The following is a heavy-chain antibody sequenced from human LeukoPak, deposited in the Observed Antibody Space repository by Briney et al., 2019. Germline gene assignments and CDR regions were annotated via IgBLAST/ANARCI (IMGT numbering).Heavy chain of an antibody. CDR2: IYYSGNT. J-gene: IGHJ4*02. CDR1: GDPITSHY. Sequence: NPSETLSLTCSVSGDPITSHYWSWIRQPPGKGLEWIGNIYYSGNTNYNPSLKGRVTLSVDTSKNQFSLKLNSVTEADTAVYYCAREVRSGNYYGIDYWGQGTLVTVSS. CDR3: AREVRSGNYYGIDY. D-gene: IGHD3-22*01. V-gene: IGHV4-59*11.